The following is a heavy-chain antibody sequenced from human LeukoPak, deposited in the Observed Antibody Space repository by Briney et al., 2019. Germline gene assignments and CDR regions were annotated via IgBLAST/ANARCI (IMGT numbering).Heavy chain of an antibody. V-gene: IGHV3-9*01. J-gene: IGHJ4*02. CDR2: ISWNSGSI. CDR1: GFTFDDYA. D-gene: IGHD1-26*01. Sequence: PGGPLRLSCAASGFTFDDYAMHWVRQAPGKGLEWVSGISWNSGSIGYADSVKGRFTISRDNAKNSLYLQMNSLRAEDTALYYCAKGGRSYSDYFDYWGQGTLVIVSS. CDR3: AKGGRSYSDYFDY.